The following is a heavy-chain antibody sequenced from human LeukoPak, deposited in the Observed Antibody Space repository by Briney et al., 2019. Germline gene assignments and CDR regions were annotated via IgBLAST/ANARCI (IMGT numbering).Heavy chain of an antibody. CDR2: FDTEDGET. CDR3: ATDLGGY. J-gene: IGHJ4*02. Sequence: ASVTVSFKVSGYTLTELSMHWVRQAPGKGGEWMGGFDTEDGETIYAQKFQGRVTMTEDTSTDTAYMELSSLRSEDTAVYYCATDLGGYWGQGTLVTVSS. CDR1: GYTLTELS. V-gene: IGHV1-24*01. D-gene: IGHD3-10*01.